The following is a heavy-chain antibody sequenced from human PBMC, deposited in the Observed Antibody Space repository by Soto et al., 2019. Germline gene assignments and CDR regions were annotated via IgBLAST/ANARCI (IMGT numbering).Heavy chain of an antibody. V-gene: IGHV4-39*01. D-gene: IGHD6-19*01. CDR2: IYYSGST. J-gene: IGHJ4*02. Sequence: PSQTLSLTSTVSGGSISSSSYYWGWIRQPPGKGLEWIGSIYYSGSTYYNPSLKSRVTISVDTSKNQFSLKLSSVTAADTALYYCARQQWLVRYFDYWGQGTLVTVSS. CDR3: ARQQWLVRYFDY. CDR1: GGSISSSSYY.